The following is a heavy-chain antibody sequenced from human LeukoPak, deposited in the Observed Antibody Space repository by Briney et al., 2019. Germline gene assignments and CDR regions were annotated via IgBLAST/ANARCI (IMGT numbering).Heavy chain of an antibody. Sequence: ASVKVSCKASGGTFSSYAISWVRQAPGQGLEWMGGIIPIFSTANYAQKFQGRVTITTDESTSTAYMELSSLRSEGTAVYYCALSYYYDSSGYYPPFDYWGQGTLVTVSS. D-gene: IGHD3-22*01. CDR3: ALSYYYDSSGYYPPFDY. CDR1: GGTFSSYA. CDR2: IIPIFSTA. V-gene: IGHV1-69*05. J-gene: IGHJ4*02.